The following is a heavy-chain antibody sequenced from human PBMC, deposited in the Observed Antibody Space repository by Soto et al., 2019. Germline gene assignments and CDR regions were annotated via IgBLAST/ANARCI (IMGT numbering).Heavy chain of an antibody. Sequence: QVQLVQSGAEVKKPGASVKVSCKASGYTFTNYYMHWVRQAPGQGLEWVGMFNPSDDTTYYAQKFQGRVTMTRETSPSTVYMELRSLRSDDTAVYYCAREPSSLAAAGSSYGLDVWGQGTSVTVSS. CDR3: AREPSSLAAAGSSYGLDV. CDR2: FNPSDDTT. CDR1: GYTFTNYY. V-gene: IGHV1-46*01. J-gene: IGHJ6*02. D-gene: IGHD6-13*01.